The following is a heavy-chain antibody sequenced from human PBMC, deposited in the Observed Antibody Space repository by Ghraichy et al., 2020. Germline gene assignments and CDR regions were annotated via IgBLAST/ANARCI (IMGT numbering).Heavy chain of an antibody. CDR2: IISGSDIV. CDR1: GFTFSDFS. CDR3: AASSAGDSSEF. D-gene: IGHD3-22*01. J-gene: IGHJ4*02. Sequence: GGSRRLSCAASGFTFSDFSMNWVRQAPGKGLEWVSYIISGSDIVHYADSVKGRFTISRDNAKNSLSLQMNSLRVEDTAVYFCAASSAGDSSEFWGQGTLVTVSS. V-gene: IGHV3-48*01.